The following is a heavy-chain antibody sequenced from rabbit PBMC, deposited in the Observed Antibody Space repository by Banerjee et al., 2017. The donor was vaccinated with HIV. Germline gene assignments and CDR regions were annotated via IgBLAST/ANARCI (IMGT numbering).Heavy chain of an antibody. J-gene: IGHJ6*01. CDR3: ARDPLLVVAEVAAYYGMDL. CDR2: IDNGSDSA. V-gene: IGHV1S40*01. CDR1: GFSFSSSYW. Sequence: QSLEESGGDLVKPGASLTLTCTASGFSFSSSYWICWVRQAPGKGLEWIGCIDNGSDSAYYASWVNGRFTISKTSSTTVTLQMTSLTAADTATYFCARDPLLVVAEVAAYYGMDLWGQGTLVTVS. D-gene: IGHD4-1*01.